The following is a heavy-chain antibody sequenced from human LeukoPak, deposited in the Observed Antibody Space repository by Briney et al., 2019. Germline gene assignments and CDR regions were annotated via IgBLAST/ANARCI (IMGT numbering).Heavy chain of an antibody. Sequence: ASVKVSCKASGYTFTSYAMHWVRQAPGQGLEWMGWINTNTGNPTYAQGFTGRFVFSLDTSVSTAYLQISSLKAEDTAVYYCARARQGEVATISRGYYFDYWGQGTLVTVSS. V-gene: IGHV7-4-1*02. CDR3: ARARQGEVATISRGYYFDY. CDR2: INTNTGNP. CDR1: GYTFTSYA. J-gene: IGHJ4*02. D-gene: IGHD5-12*01.